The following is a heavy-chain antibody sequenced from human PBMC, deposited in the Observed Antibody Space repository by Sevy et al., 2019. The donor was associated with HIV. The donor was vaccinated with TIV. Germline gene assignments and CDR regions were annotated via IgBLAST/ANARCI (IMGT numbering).Heavy chain of an antibody. CDR3: ARDSGTYPYYFDY. D-gene: IGHD1-26*01. CDR1: GGSVSSGSYF. J-gene: IGHJ4*02. V-gene: IGHV4-61*01. CDR2: IHYSGST. Sequence: SETLALTWTVSGGSVSSGSYFWSWIRQPPGKGLEWIGYIHYSGSTNYNPSLKSRVTISVDTSKNQFSLNLSSVTAADTAVYYCARDSGTYPYYFDYWGQGTLVTVSS.